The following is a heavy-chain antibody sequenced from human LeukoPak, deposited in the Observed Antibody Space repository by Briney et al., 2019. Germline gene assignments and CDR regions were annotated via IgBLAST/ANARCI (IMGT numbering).Heavy chain of an antibody. CDR2: ISGSGHST. CDR3: GRDRGLITMVRGVPPGAFDI. CDR1: GFTFSSYG. J-gene: IGHJ3*02. Sequence: GGTLRLSCAASGFTFSSYGMSWVRQAPGKGLEWVSAISGSGHSTYYADSVKGRFTISRDNSKNTLYLQMNSLRADDTAVYYWGRDRGLITMVRGVPPGAFDIWGQGKMVTVS. D-gene: IGHD3-10*01. V-gene: IGHV3-23*01.